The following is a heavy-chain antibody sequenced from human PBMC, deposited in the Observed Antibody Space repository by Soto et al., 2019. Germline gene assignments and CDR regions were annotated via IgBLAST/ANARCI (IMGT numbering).Heavy chain of an antibody. Sequence: QVQLVQSGVEVKKPGASVKVSCKTSGYTFTSYGISWVRQAPGQGLEWMGWISAYNGHTNYAQKLQGRVTMTTDTSTRTAYMELRSLGSDGTGVYYCARGGSSPWFDPWGQGTLVTVSS. J-gene: IGHJ5*02. D-gene: IGHD1-26*01. CDR3: ARGGSSPWFDP. V-gene: IGHV1-18*01. CDR2: ISAYNGHT. CDR1: GYTFTSYG.